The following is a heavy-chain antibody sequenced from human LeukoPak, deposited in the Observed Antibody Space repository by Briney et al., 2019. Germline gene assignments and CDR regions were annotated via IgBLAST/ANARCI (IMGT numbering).Heavy chain of an antibody. CDR1: GFTFSSYA. CDR2: ISGSGGST. J-gene: IGHJ4*02. CDR3: AKLNPGYGSGSYFDY. V-gene: IGHV3-23*01. D-gene: IGHD3-10*01. Sequence: GGSLRLSCAASGFTFSSYAMSWVRQAPGKGLEWVSAISGSGGSTYYAASVKGRFTISRDNSKNTLYLQMNSLRAEDTAVYYCAKLNPGYGSGSYFDYWGQGTLVTVSS.